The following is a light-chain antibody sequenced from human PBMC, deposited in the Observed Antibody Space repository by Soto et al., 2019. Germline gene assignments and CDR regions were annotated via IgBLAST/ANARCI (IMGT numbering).Light chain of an antibody. V-gene: IGKV1-9*01. CDR3: QQLNSYRWT. J-gene: IGKJ1*01. Sequence: DIQLTQSPSFLSASVGDRVTITCRASQGISSYLAWYQQKPGKAPKLLIYAASTLQSGVPPRFSGSGSGTEFTLTISSLQPEDFATYYCQQLNSYRWTFGQGTKVEIK. CDR1: QGISSY. CDR2: AAS.